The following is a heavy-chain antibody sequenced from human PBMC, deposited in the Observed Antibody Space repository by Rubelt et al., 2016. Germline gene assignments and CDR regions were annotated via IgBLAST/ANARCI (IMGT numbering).Heavy chain of an antibody. CDR1: GGSFSGYY. J-gene: IGHJ4*02. Sequence: QVQLQQWGAGLLKPSETLSLTCAVYGGSFSGYYWSWIRQPPGKGLEWIGEINHSGSTNYNPSLKSRVTISVDTSKNQFSLRLSSVTAADTAVYYCARHDFIVTTGSFWDYWGQGTLITVSS. CDR3: ARHDFIVTTGSFWDY. D-gene: IGHD4-17*01. CDR2: INHSGST. V-gene: IGHV4-34*01.